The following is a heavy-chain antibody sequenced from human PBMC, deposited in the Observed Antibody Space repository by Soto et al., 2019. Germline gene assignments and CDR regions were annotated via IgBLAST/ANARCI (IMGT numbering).Heavy chain of an antibody. V-gene: IGHV4-4*02. Sequence: QVQLQESGPGLVKPSGTLSLPCAVSGDSISSSYWWSWVRQPPGKGLEWIGEIYRDENTHYNWSLRSRVTISADMSKNQFSLNLSFVATAYPAMYYCAGWESSGGPIWGQGTMVTVSS. J-gene: IGHJ3*02. CDR3: AGWESSGGPI. D-gene: IGHD2-15*01. CDR1: GDSISSSYW. CDR2: IYRDENT.